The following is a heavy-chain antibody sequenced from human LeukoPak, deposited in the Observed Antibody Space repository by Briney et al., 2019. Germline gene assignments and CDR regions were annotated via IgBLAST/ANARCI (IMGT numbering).Heavy chain of an antibody. V-gene: IGHV3-74*01. D-gene: IGHD3-3*01. J-gene: IGHJ4*02. CDR2: TNRDGSST. Sequence: GGSLRLSRAASGFTFSSYWMHWVRQAPGKGPVWVARTNRDGSSTAYADSVKGRFTISKDNAKNTLYLLMNSLRAEDTAVCYRARDSVEWYIFDYWGQGTLVTVSS. CDR1: GFTFSSYW. CDR3: ARDSVEWYIFDY.